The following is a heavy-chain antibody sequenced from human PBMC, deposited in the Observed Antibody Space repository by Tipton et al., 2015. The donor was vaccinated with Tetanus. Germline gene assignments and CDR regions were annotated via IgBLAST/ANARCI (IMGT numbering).Heavy chain of an antibody. J-gene: IGHJ4*02. CDR3: AKITVAHTNEFDY. CDR1: GGSISSSSYY. D-gene: IGHD1-14*01. Sequence: TLSLTCTVSGGSISSSSYYWSWIRQPAGKGLEWIGRIYTSGSTNYNPSLKSRVTMSVDTSKNQFSLKLSSVTAADTAVYYCAKITVAHTNEFDYWGQGTLVTVSS. V-gene: IGHV4-61*02. CDR2: IYTSGST.